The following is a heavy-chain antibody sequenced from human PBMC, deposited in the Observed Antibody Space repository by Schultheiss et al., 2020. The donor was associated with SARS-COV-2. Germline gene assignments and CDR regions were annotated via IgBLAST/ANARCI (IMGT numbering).Heavy chain of an antibody. V-gene: IGHV1-69*13. CDR2: IIPIFGTA. D-gene: IGHD1-26*01. CDR1: GGTLGSYV. J-gene: IGHJ6*03. CDR3: ARDGTGGSRSYYYYYMDV. Sequence: SVKVSCKTSGGTLGSYVVAWVRQAPGQGLEWMGSIIPIFGTANYAQKFQGRVTITADESTSTAYMELSSLRSEDTAVYYCARDGTGGSRSYYYYYMDVWGKGTTVTVSS.